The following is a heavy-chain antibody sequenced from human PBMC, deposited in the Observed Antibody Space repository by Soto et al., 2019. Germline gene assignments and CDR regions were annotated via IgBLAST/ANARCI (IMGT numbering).Heavy chain of an antibody. CDR1: GFSLSTSGVG. D-gene: IGHD3-3*01. J-gene: IGHJ4*02. V-gene: IGHV2-5*02. CDR3: ARFLWSDTSLYYFDY. Sequence: SGPTLVNPTQTLTLPCTFSGFSLSTSGVGVGWIRQPPGKALEWLALIYWDDDKRYSPSLKSRLTITKDTSKNQVVLTMTNMDPVDTATYYCARFLWSDTSLYYFDYWGQGTLVTVSS. CDR2: IYWDDDK.